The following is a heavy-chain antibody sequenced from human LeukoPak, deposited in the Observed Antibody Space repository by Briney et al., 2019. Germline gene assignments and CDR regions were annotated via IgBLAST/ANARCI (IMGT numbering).Heavy chain of an antibody. J-gene: IGHJ3*02. CDR3: ARDRQAAAGTWGKWGNAFDI. CDR2: IHPNSGGK. D-gene: IGHD6-13*01. CDR1: GYTFTAYY. Sequence: ASVKLSCEASGYTFTAYYMHWVRQAPGQGLEWMARIHPNSGGKNYAHKVKGRVTITRDTASSTASMQMSRLRSDEPAVYHCARDRQAAAGTWGKWGNAFDIWGQGAM. V-gene: IGHV1-2*06.